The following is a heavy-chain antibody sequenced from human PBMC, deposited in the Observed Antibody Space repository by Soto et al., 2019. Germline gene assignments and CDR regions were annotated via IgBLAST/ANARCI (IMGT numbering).Heavy chain of an antibody. CDR3: ARDRDSSSLFLGGASDYGMDV. D-gene: IGHD6-13*01. Sequence: PGGSLRLSCAASGFTFSSYSMNWVRQAPGKGLEWVSSISSSSSYIYYADSVKGRFTISRDNAKNSLYLQMNSLRAEDTAAYYCARDRDSSSLFLGGASDYGMDVWGQGTTVTVSS. J-gene: IGHJ6*02. CDR1: GFTFSSYS. CDR2: ISSSSSYI. V-gene: IGHV3-21*01.